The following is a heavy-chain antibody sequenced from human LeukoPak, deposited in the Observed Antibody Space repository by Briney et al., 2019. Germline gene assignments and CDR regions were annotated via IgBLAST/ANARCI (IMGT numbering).Heavy chain of an antibody. CDR3: ARHNYNGSGAFDI. CDR2: IYHSGST. Sequence: SETLSLTCTVSGYSISSGYYWGWIRQPPGKGLEWIGSIYHSGSTYYNPSLKSRVTISVDTSKNHFSLKLTSVTAADTAVYYCARHNYNGSGAFDIWGQGTVVTVSS. J-gene: IGHJ3*02. D-gene: IGHD3-22*01. V-gene: IGHV4-38-2*02. CDR1: GYSISSGYY.